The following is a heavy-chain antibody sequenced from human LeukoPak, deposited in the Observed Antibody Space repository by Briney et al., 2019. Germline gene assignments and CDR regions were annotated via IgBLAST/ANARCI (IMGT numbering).Heavy chain of an antibody. D-gene: IGHD3-3*01. CDR2: INHSGST. Sequence: SETLSLTCAVYGGSFSGYYWSWVRQPPGKGLEWIGEINHSGSTNYNPSLKSRVTISVDTSKNQFSLKLTSVTAADTAVYYCASRCVSSEVVIIPTAKNSWFDPWGQGTLVTVSS. V-gene: IGHV4-34*01. J-gene: IGHJ5*02. CDR3: ASRCVSSEVVIIPTAKNSWFDP. CDR1: GGSFSGYY.